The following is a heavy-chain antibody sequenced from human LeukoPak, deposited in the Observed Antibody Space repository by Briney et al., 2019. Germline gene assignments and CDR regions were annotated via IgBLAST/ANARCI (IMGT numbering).Heavy chain of an antibody. J-gene: IGHJ4*02. Sequence: GGSLRLSCAASGFTFSSYAMHWVRQAPGKGLEWVAVISYDGSNKYYADSVKGRFTISRDNSKNTLYLQMNSLRAEDTAVYYCAREGVYYDSSGYYPYWGQGTLVTVSS. CDR2: ISYDGSNK. CDR1: GFTFSSYA. CDR3: AREGVYYDSSGYYPY. D-gene: IGHD3-22*01. V-gene: IGHV3-30-3*01.